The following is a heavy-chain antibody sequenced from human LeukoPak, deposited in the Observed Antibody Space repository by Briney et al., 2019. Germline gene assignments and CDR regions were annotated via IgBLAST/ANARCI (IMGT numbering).Heavy chain of an antibody. D-gene: IGHD3-10*01. CDR2: VFPGDSDT. V-gene: IGHV5-51*01. CDR3: ARPNLTSGTYYIDY. J-gene: IGHJ4*02. Sequence: GESLKISCKGSGYRFINYWIGWVRQMPGKGLEWMGIVFPGDSDTRYSPSFQGQVTISVDKSISTAYLQWSSLKASNTAMYYCARPNLTSGTYYIDYWGQGTLVTVSS. CDR1: GYRFINYW.